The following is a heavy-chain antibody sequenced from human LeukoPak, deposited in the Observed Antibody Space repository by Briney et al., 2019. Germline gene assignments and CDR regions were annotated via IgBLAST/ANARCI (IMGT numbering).Heavy chain of an antibody. CDR3: ARVRRITMVRGATRAFDI. D-gene: IGHD3-10*01. CDR1: GGSFSGYY. V-gene: IGHV4-34*01. J-gene: IGHJ3*02. Sequence: PSETLSLTCAVYGGSFSGYYWSWIRQPPGKGLEWIGEINHSGSTNYDPSLKSRVTISVDTSKNQFSLKLSSVTAADTAVYYCARVRRITMVRGATRAFDIWGQGTMVTVSS. CDR2: INHSGST.